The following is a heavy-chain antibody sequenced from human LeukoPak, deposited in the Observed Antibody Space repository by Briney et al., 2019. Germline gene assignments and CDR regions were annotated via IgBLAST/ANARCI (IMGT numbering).Heavy chain of an antibody. Sequence: ESGPTQVDPPVTLTLTCTVAGFSLSTARMGVSWIRQPPGQALEWLAHIFSNDEKSYSTSLKSRLTISKDTSKSQVVLTMTNMDPVDTATYYCARIRGYSGYERVYFDYWGQGTLVTVSS. CDR3: ARIRGYSGYERVYFDY. CDR1: GFSLSTARMG. V-gene: IGHV2-26*01. J-gene: IGHJ4*02. CDR2: IFSNDEK. D-gene: IGHD5-12*01.